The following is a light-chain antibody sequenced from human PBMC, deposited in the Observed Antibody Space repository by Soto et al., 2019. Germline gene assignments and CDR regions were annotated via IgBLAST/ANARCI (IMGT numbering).Light chain of an antibody. CDR1: QTVGSN. CDR2: GAS. J-gene: IGKJ1*01. CDR3: QQYNTRPQT. V-gene: IGKV3-15*01. Sequence: EVVLTQSPATLSVSPGERATLSCRASQTVGSNLAWYQHKPGQAPRLLISGASTRATGVPARFSGSGSGTEFALTISGLQSEDFTVYFCQQYNTRPQTFGQGTTVDIK.